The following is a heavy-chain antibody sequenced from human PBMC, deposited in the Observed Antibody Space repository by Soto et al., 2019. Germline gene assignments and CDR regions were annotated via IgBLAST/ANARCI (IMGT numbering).Heavy chain of an antibody. V-gene: IGHV4-59*08. CDR2: IYYSGTT. J-gene: IGHJ4*02. CDR3: ARRYDPGFDY. Sequence: QVQLQESGPGLVKPSETLSLTCTVSGGSISNYYWSWIRQPPGKGLEWIGYIYYSGTTNDNPSLKSRVTISVDTSKNQFSLKLSSVTAADTAVYYCARRYDPGFDYWGQGTLVTVSS. CDR1: GGSISNYY. D-gene: IGHD5-12*01.